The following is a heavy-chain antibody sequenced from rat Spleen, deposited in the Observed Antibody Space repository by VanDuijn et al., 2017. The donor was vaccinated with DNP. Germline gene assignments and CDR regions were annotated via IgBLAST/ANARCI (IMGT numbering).Heavy chain of an antibody. J-gene: IGHJ4*01. D-gene: IGHD1-11*01. CDR3: ATFEGRDA. CDR2: IIYDGSRT. V-gene: IGHV5S10*01. CDR1: GFTFSDYN. Sequence: EVQLVESGGGLVQPGRSLKLSCAASGFTFSDYNMAWVRQAPKKGLEWVATIIYDGSRTYYRDSVKGRFTISRDNAKITLSLQMDSLRSEDTATYYCATFEGRDAWGQGTSVTVSS.